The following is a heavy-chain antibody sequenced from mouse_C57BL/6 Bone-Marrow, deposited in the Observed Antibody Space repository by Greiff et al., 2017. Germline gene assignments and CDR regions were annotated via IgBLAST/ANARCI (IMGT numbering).Heavy chain of an antibody. CDR1: GFTFNTYA. CDR3: VREGQCLYYFDY. CDR2: IRSKSSNYAT. D-gene: IGHD6-1*01. Sequence: EVQLVESGGGLVQPKGSLKLSCAASGFTFNTYALHWVRQAPGKGLEWVARIRSKSSNYATYYADSVKDRFTISRDDSQSMLYLQMNNLNTEDTAMYCCVREGQCLYYFDYWGQGTTLTVSS. J-gene: IGHJ2*01. V-gene: IGHV10-3*01.